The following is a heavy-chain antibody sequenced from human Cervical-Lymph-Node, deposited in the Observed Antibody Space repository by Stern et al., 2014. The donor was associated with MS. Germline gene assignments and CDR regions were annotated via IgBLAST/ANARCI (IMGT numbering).Heavy chain of an antibody. CDR2: IDPSRGSK. V-gene: IGHV1-46*01. Sequence: VQLVESGAEVKKPGASVKVSCKASGNTFTSYYVHWVRQAPGEGLEWMGIIDPSRGSKSHAQKFQGRVTLTRDTSTSTVYMELNSLRSDDTAMYYCAREHTAMGFGYWGQGTLVTVSS. D-gene: IGHD5-18*01. J-gene: IGHJ4*02. CDR3: AREHTAMGFGY. CDR1: GNTFTSYY.